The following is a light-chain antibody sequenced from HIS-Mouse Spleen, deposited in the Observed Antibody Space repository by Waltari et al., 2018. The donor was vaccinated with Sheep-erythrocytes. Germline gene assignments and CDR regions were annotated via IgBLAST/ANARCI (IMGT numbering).Light chain of an antibody. CDR1: SSDVGGHNL. CDR3: CSYAGSSTPWV. Sequence: QSALTQPASVSGSPGQSITISCTGTSSDVGGHNLFSWYQQHPGKAPKLMIYEGSKRPSGVSNRFSGSKSGNTASLTISGLQAEDEADYYCCSYAGSSTPWVFGGGTKLTVL. V-gene: IGLV2-23*01. CDR2: EGS. J-gene: IGLJ3*02.